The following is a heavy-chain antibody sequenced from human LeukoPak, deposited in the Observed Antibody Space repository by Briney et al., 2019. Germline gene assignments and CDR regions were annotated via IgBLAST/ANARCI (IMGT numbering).Heavy chain of an antibody. CDR1: GYTFTKNA. J-gene: IGHJ4*02. V-gene: IGHV1-8*03. Sequence: GASVKVSCKASGYTFTKNAINWVRQATGQGLEWMGSMNPNSANTGYAQKFQGRVTITRNTSISTTYMELSSLRFEDTAVYYCARGRERGSSSSFTDYWGQGTLVIVSS. D-gene: IGHD6-6*01. CDR3: ARGRERGSSSSFTDY. CDR2: MNPNSANT.